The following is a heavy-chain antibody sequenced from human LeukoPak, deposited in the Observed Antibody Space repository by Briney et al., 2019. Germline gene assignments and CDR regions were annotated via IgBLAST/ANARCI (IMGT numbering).Heavy chain of an antibody. CDR3: ARGITKGIAAAGLDY. CDR2: ISDSGGNT. D-gene: IGHD6-13*01. CDR1: GFTFSSYD. J-gene: IGHJ4*02. V-gene: IGHV3-23*01. Sequence: PGGSLRLSCAASGFTFSSYDMSWVRQAPGKGLEWVSGISDSGGNTYYADSVKGRFTISRDNSKNTLYLQMNSLRAEDTAVYYCARGITKGIAAAGLDYWGQGTLVTVSS.